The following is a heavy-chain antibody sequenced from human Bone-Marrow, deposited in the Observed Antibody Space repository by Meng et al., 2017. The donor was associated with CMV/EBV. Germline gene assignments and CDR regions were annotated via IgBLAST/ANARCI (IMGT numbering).Heavy chain of an antibody. CDR1: GFTFSSHG. CDR3: AKSRGFSGSYSDY. D-gene: IGHD1-26*01. CDR2: IWYDGRDK. Sequence: LSLTCAASGFTFSSHGMHWVRQAPGKGLEWVAVIWYDGRDKNYADSVKGRFTISRDNSKNTLYLQMNSLRAEDTAVYYCAKSRGFSGSYSDYWGQGTLVTVSS. V-gene: IGHV3-33*06. J-gene: IGHJ4*02.